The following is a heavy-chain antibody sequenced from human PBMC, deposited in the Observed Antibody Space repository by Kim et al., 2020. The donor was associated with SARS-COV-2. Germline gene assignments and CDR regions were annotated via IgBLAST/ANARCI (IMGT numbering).Heavy chain of an antibody. D-gene: IGHD1-26*01. CDR1: GFTFSSYS. J-gene: IGHJ4*02. CDR3: ARDYLLVGATGDYSDY. Sequence: GGSLRLSCAASGFTFSSYSMNWVRQAPGKGLEWVSSISSSSSYIYYADSVKGRFTISRDNAKNSLYLQMNSLRAEDTAVYYCARDYLLVGATGDYSDYWGQGTLVTVSS. V-gene: IGHV3-21*01. CDR2: ISSSSSYI.